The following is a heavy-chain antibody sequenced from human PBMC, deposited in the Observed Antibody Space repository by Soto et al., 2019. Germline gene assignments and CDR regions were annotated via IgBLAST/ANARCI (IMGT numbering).Heavy chain of an antibody. V-gene: IGHV3-23*01. D-gene: IGHD3-10*01. CDR3: AKLGSMVRGGRTYYWYFDL. CDR2: ISGSDDST. CDR1: GVPFSSYA. J-gene: IGHJ2*01. Sequence: WVSLRLSCAFSGVPFSSYAMSWVRQAPGKEMEWVSVISGSDDSTYYADSVKGRFTISRDNSKNTLYLQMNSLRAEDTAVYYCAKLGSMVRGGRTYYWYFDLWGRGTLVTVSS.